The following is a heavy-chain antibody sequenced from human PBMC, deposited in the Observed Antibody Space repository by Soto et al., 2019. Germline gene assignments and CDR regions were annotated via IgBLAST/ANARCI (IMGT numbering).Heavy chain of an antibody. CDR3: ARGNYYYYGMDV. V-gene: IGHV4-30-2*01. J-gene: IGHJ6*02. Sequence: LSLTCAVSGGSISSGGYSWSWIRQPPGKGLEWIGYVYHSGSTYYNPSLKSRVTISVDRSKNQFSLKLSSVTAADTAVYYCARGNYYYYGMDVWGQGTTVTVSS. CDR1: GGSISSGGYS. CDR2: VYHSGST.